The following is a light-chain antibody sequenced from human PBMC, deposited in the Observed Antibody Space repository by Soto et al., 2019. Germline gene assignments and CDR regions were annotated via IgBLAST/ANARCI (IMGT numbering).Light chain of an antibody. CDR1: QSVSSN. J-gene: IGKJ5*01. V-gene: IGKV3-15*01. Sequence: EIVMTHSPATLSVSRGESATLSCRASQSVSSNLAWHQQKPGQAPRILMYDASTRATGISARFSGSGSGTEFTLTISSLQSEDFAVYYCQQYHNWPITFGQGTRLEIK. CDR2: DAS. CDR3: QQYHNWPIT.